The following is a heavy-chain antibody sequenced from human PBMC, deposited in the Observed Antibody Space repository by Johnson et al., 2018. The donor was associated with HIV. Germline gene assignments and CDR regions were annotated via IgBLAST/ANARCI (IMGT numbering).Heavy chain of an antibody. CDR1: GCTFSRSD. D-gene: IGHD5-24*01. CDR3: ARGCRDGYTCDVFDV. CDR2: IASACDT. Sequence: VQLVESGGGLVQPGGSLRLSCAASGCTFSRSDMHWVRQGRGKGLEWVSGIASACDTSSPGSVKGRFTVPRENAKNSLYLQMNSLRVEDTAVYFCARGCRDGYTCDVFDVWGQGTRVTVSS. J-gene: IGHJ3*01. V-gene: IGHV3-13*01.